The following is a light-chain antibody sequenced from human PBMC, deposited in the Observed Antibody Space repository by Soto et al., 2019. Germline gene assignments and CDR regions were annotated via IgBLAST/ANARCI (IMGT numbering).Light chain of an antibody. CDR2: DVY. CDR1: QSLNGW. CDR3: QQYLSHPSCT. Sequence: DIQVTQSLSTLSASVGDRVTITCWANQSLNGWLAWYQQKPGKAPKLLIYDVYNLESGVPSRFSGSGSGTEFTLTISSLQPDDFATYYCQQYLSHPSCTFGQGTKLQIE. J-gene: IGKJ2*02. V-gene: IGKV1-5*01.